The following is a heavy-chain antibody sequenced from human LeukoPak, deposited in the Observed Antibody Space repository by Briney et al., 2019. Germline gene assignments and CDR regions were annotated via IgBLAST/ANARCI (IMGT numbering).Heavy chain of an antibody. D-gene: IGHD2-15*01. V-gene: IGHV4-4*07. J-gene: IGHJ6*03. CDR2: IDSRGST. CDR3: ARSKGSESYYYYYMDV. CDR1: GGSISSYY. Sequence: SETLSLTCTVSGGSISSYYWSWIRQPAGKGLEWIGRIDSRGSTNYNPSLKSRVTMSVDTSKNQCSLKLSSVTAADTAVYYCARSKGSESYYYYYMDVWGKGTTVTVSS.